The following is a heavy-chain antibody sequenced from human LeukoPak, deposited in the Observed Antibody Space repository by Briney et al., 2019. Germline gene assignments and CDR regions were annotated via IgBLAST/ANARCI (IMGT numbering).Heavy chain of an antibody. V-gene: IGHV3-23*01. CDR1: GFTFSSYA. Sequence: GGSLRLSCAVSGFTFSSYAMSWVRQAPGKGLEWVSAISGSGGSTYYADSVKGRFTISRDNSKNTLYLQMNSLRAEDTVVYYCAYSRCSTSWYMHYWGQGTLVTVSS. CDR3: AYSRCSTSWYMHY. CDR2: ISGSGGST. J-gene: IGHJ4*02. D-gene: IGHD2-2*01.